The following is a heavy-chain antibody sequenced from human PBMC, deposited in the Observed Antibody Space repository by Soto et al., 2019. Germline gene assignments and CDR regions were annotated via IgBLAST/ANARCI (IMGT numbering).Heavy chain of an antibody. CDR3: ARTGFYYYGSGSPVAVDY. J-gene: IGHJ4*02. Sequence: QVQLVQSGAEVKKPGASVKVSCKASGYTFTSYGISWVRQAPGQGLEWMGWIRAYNGNTNYAQKLQGRVTMTTDTSTSTAYMELRSLRSDDTAVYYCARTGFYYYGSGSPVAVDYWGQGTLVTVSS. V-gene: IGHV1-18*01. CDR1: GYTFTSYG. D-gene: IGHD3-10*01. CDR2: IRAYNGNT.